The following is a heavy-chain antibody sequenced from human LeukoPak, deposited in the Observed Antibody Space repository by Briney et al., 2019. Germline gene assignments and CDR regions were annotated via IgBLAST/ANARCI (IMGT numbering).Heavy chain of an antibody. CDR1: GYTFTNHA. Sequence: GASVKVSCKASGYTFTNHAIHWVRQAPGQRLEWMGWINAGNGNTKYSQEFQGRVTITRDTSASTAYMELSSLRSEDMAVYYCARSEAYSSGWSASYYYMDVWGKGTTVTVSS. CDR2: INAGNGNT. CDR3: ARSEAYSSGWSASYYYMDV. V-gene: IGHV1-3*03. D-gene: IGHD6-19*01. J-gene: IGHJ6*03.